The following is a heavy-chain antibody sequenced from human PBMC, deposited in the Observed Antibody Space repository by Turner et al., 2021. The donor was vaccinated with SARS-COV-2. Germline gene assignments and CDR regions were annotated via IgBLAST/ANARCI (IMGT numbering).Heavy chain of an antibody. CDR3: ARHSSMTTVPFDY. CDR2: IYYSGNT. V-gene: IGHV4-39*01. Sequence: LQLQESGPGLVTPSETLSLPCPVSGGSIRSSSYYWGWIRQSPGKGLEWIGSIYYSGNTYYSPSLKSRVTISVDTSKNQFSLKLNSVTAADTAVYYCARHSSMTTVPFDYWGQGTLVTVSS. J-gene: IGHJ4*02. CDR1: GGSIRSSSYY. D-gene: IGHD4-17*01.